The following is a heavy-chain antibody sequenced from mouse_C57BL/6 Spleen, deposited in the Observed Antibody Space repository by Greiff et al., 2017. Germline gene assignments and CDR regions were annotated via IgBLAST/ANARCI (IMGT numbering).Heavy chain of an antibody. CDR2: ISDGGSYT. CDR1: GFTFSSYA. D-gene: IGHD2-4*01. Sequence: EVMLVESGGGLVKPGGSLKLSCAASGFTFSSYAMSWVRQTPEKRLEWVATISDGGSYTYYPDNVKGRFTISRDNAKNNLYLQMSHLKSEDTAMYYCARDHDYWFAYWGQGTLVTVSA. V-gene: IGHV5-4*01. CDR3: ARDHDYWFAY. J-gene: IGHJ3*01.